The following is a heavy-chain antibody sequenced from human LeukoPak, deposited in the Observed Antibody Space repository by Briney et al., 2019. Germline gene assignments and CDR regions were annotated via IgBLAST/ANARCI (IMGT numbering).Heavy chain of an antibody. CDR1: GYSFTSYW. V-gene: IGHV5-51*01. D-gene: IGHD6-19*01. Sequence: GESLKISCKGSGYSFTSYWIGWVRQMPGKGLEWMGIIYPGDSDTRYSPSFQGQVTISADKSISTAYLQWSSLKASDTAMYYCARGEAVAGILTTGLDYWGQGTLVTVSS. CDR3: ARGEAVAGILTTGLDY. J-gene: IGHJ4*02. CDR2: IYPGDSDT.